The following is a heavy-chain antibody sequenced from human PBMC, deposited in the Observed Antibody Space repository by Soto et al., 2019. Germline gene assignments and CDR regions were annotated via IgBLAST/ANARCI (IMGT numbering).Heavy chain of an antibody. CDR2: ISGSGGST. D-gene: IGHD4-17*01. CDR1: GFTFSSYA. Sequence: GGSLRLSCAASGFTFSSYAMSWVRQAPGKGLEWVSAISGSGGSTYYADSVKGRFTISRDNSKNTLYLQMNSLRAEDAAVYACADAGFGDYPDYFDYWGQGTLVTVSS. CDR3: ADAGFGDYPDYFDY. V-gene: IGHV3-23*01. J-gene: IGHJ4*02.